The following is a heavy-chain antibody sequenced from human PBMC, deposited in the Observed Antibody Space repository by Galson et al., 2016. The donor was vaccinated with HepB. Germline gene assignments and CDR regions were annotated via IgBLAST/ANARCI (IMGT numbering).Heavy chain of an antibody. D-gene: IGHD5-18*01. Sequence: SLRLSCAASGFTFSYYTFHWVRQAPGAGLEWVALISSDGTKERYADSVKGRFTVSRDSSKNTLYLQMNSLRPEDTAVNYCARCVDTSMATSAYWGQGTLLTVSS. CDR2: ISSDGTKE. CDR3: ARCVDTSMATSAY. V-gene: IGHV3-30-3*01. J-gene: IGHJ4*02. CDR1: GFTFSYYT.